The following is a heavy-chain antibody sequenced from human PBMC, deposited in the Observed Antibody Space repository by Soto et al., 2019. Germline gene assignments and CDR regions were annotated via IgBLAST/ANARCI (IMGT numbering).Heavy chain of an antibody. CDR2: INQDGSAK. Sequence: RLSCAVSGFTFGNQWMSWVRQAPGKGLEWVANINQDGSAKSHVDSVEGRFTISRDNAKNSLYLQMNSLRVEDTSVYYCARGPFWGQGTLVTVSA. V-gene: IGHV3-7*01. D-gene: IGHD3-3*02. J-gene: IGHJ4*02. CDR3: ARGPF. CDR1: GFTFGNQW.